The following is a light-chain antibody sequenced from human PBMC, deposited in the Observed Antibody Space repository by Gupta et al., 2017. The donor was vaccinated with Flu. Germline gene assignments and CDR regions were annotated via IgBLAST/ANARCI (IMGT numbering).Light chain of an antibody. CDR1: QDIRNE. CDR3: QQDRLYPSV. J-gene: IGKJ3*01. Sequence: AIQMTQSPSSLSSSVGDRVTITCRASQDIRNELAWYQQKPGQAPKVLIYVASSLASGVPSRFSGSGFGTDFTLTISSLQPEDSATYYCQQDRLYPSVFGHGTKVHVK. CDR2: VAS. V-gene: IGKV1-6*01.